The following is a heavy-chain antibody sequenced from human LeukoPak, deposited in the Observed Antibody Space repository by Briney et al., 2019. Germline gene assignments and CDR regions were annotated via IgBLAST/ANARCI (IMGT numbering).Heavy chain of an antibody. CDR2: IRSKAYGGTT. CDR3: TRDPPPYYYDSSGLFAFDI. CDR1: GFTFGDYA. J-gene: IGHJ3*02. D-gene: IGHD3-22*01. Sequence: GGSLRLSCTASGFTFGDYAMSWFRQAPGKGLEWVGFIRSKAYGGTTEYAASVKGRFTISRDDSKSIAYLQMNSLKTEDTAVYYCTRDPPPYYYDSSGLFAFDIWGQGTMVTVSS. V-gene: IGHV3-49*03.